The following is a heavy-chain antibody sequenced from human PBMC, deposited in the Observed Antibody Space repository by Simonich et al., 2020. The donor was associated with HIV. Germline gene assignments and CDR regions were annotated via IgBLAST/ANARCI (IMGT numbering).Heavy chain of an antibody. D-gene: IGHD6-13*01. CDR2: IKHSEST. J-gene: IGHJ1*01. CDR1: GGSFSGYY. Sequence: QVQLQQWGAGLLKPSETLSLTCAVYGGSFSGYYWSWIRQPPGNGLEWIGEIKHSESTNYNPSLKSRVTISVDTSKNQFSLKLSSVTAADTAVYYCARLTAGGLGEYFQHWGQGTLVTVSS. V-gene: IGHV4-34*01. CDR3: ARLTAGGLGEYFQH.